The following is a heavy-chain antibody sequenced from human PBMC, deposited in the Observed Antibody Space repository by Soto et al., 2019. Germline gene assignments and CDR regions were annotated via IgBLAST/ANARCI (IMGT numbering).Heavy chain of an antibody. V-gene: IGHV4-31*03. Sequence: SETLSLTCTVSGGSISSGGYYWSWIRQHPGKGLEWIGYIYYSGSTYYNPSLKSRVTISVDTSKNQFSLKLSSVTAADTAVYYCARDPLWGTAMVLWYFDLWGRGTLVTVS. CDR1: GGSISSGGYY. J-gene: IGHJ2*01. CDR3: ARDPLWGTAMVLWYFDL. CDR2: IYYSGST. D-gene: IGHD5-18*01.